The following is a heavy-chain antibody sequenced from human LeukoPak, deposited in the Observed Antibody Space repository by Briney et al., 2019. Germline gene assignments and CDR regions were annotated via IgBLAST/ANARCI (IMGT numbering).Heavy chain of an antibody. V-gene: IGHV4-59*01. Sequence: SETLSLTCTVSDDSISDYYRGWIRQPPGRGLEWIGYFHNSGTSTYNLSLKSRVTISADTSKNQFSLKLNSMTTADTAVYYCTRGAGWLIDYWGQGILVTVSS. D-gene: IGHD3-16*01. CDR1: DDSISDYY. CDR2: FHNSGTS. CDR3: TRGAGWLIDY. J-gene: IGHJ4*02.